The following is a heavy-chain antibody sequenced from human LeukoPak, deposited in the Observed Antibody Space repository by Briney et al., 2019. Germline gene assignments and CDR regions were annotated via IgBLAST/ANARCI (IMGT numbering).Heavy chain of an antibody. CDR1: GFTFSTYG. V-gene: IGHV3-23*01. J-gene: IGHJ4*02. D-gene: IGHD5-18*01. CDR3: AKLHTRGYSYGYKEY. CDR2: ISGGGDST. Sequence: GGSLRLSCAASGFTFSTYGMHWVRQAPGKGLEWVSAISGGGDSTYYADSVKGRFTISRDNYKNTLYLQMNSLRAEDTAVYYCAKLHTRGYSYGYKEYWGQGTLVTVSS.